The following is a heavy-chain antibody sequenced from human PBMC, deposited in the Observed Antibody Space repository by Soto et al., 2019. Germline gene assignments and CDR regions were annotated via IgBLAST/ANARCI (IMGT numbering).Heavy chain of an antibody. CDR2: IYYSRST. CDR3: ARVFEGSWFDY. J-gene: IGHJ4*02. CDR1: GGSISSYY. Sequence: PSETLSLTCTVSGGSISSYYWSWIRQPPGKGLEWIGYIYYSRSTNYNPSLKGRVTISVDTSKNQFSLKLSSVTAADTAVYYCARVFEGSWFDYWGQGTLVTVSS. D-gene: IGHD6-13*01. V-gene: IGHV4-59*01.